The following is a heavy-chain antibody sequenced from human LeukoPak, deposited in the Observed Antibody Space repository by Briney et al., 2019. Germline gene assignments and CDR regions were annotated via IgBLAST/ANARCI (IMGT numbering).Heavy chain of an antibody. D-gene: IGHD3-3*01. J-gene: IGHJ4*02. CDR2: ISAYNGNT. CDR3: ARDLGFVDFWSGYPFDY. Sequence: GASVKVSCKASGYTFTSYGISWVRQAPGQGLEWMGWISAYNGNTNYAQKLQGRVTMTTDTSTSTAYMELRSLRSDDTAVYYCARDLGFVDFWSGYPFDYWGQGTLVTVSS. CDR1: GYTFTSYG. V-gene: IGHV1-18*01.